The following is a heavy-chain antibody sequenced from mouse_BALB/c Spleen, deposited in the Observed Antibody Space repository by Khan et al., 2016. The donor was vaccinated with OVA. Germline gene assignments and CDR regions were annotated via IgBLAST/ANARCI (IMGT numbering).Heavy chain of an antibody. J-gene: IGHJ2*01. CDR3: ARLRINFDY. D-gene: IGHD1-1*01. CDR1: GYTLTSYW. CDR2: INPSNGRT. V-gene: IGHV1S81*02. Sequence: QVQLQQPGAELVNPGASVNLSCKASGYTLTSYWMHWVKQRPGQGLEWIGEINPSNGRTNYNEKFKSKATLTVAKSSSTAYMQLSSPTSEDSAVYYCARLRINFDYWGQGTTVTVSS.